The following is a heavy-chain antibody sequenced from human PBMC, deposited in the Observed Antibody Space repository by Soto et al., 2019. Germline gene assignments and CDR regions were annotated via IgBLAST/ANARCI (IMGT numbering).Heavy chain of an antibody. D-gene: IGHD6-19*01. CDR1: GAPITRDHYY. Sequence: SETLSLTCSVSGAPITRDHYYWTWIRHLPGKGLEWIGSIYDSGTTKYKPSLTSRLALSVDTSKNQFSLKLSSVTAADTAVYYCALALGPTTGLDYWGPGILVTVSS. J-gene: IGHJ4*02. CDR3: ALALGPTTGLDY. CDR2: IYDSGTT. V-gene: IGHV4-31*03.